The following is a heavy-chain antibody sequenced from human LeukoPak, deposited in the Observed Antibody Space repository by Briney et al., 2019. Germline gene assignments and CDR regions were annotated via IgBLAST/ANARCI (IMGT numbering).Heavy chain of an antibody. CDR3: ARAPGGYDFWSGYEAFDI. CDR2: IYTRGGT. D-gene: IGHD3-3*01. V-gene: IGHV4-61*02. CDR1: GGSISSGSYY. Sequence: PSQTLSLTCTVSGGSISSGSYYWSWIRQPAGKGLEWIGRIYTRGGTNYNPPLKSRVTISVDTSKNQFSLKLSSVTAADTAVYYCARAPGGYDFWSGYEAFDIWGQGTMVTVSS. J-gene: IGHJ3*02.